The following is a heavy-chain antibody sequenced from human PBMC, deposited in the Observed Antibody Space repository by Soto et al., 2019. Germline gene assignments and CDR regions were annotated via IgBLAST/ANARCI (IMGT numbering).Heavy chain of an antibody. V-gene: IGHV1-18*04. CDR2: ISTYSGNT. Sequence: ASVKVSCKASGYTFTSYGISWVRQAPGQGLEWMGWISTYSGNTDYAQKFQGRITMTTDTSTDTVYMELRSLRSDDTAVYFCARNRFGVIIMGDYWGQGTLVTVSS. D-gene: IGHD3-3*01. J-gene: IGHJ4*02. CDR1: GYTFTSYG. CDR3: ARNRFGVIIMGDY.